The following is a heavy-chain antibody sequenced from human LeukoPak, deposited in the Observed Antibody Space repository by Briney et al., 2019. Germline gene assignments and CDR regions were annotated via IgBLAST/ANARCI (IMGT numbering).Heavy chain of an antibody. CDR3: ARVSVDIVATSVDY. J-gene: IGHJ4*02. D-gene: IGHD5-12*01. CDR2: IYYSGST. CDR1: GGSISSGGYY. V-gene: IGHV4-31*03. Sequence: PSQTLSLTCTVSGGSISSGGYYWSWLRQHPGKGLEWIGYIYYSGSTYYNPSLKSRVTISVDTSKNQFSLKLSSVTAADTAVYYCARVSVDIVATSVDYWGQGTLVTVSS.